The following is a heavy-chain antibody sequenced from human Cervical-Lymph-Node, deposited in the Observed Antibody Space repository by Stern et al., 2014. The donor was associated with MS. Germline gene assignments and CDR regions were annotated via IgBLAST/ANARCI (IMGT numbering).Heavy chain of an antibody. CDR1: GFSLSADGVG. Sequence: QITLKESGPSLVRPTQTLTLTCTVSGFSLSADGVGVVWIRPAPGKALEWLALIYWDDDERYSQSLKNRLTIKKDASKNQVVLTVTDMVPEDTGTYYCAHSFGSVSGTYSGMDVWGQGTTVTVS. CDR3: AHSFGSVSGTYSGMDV. D-gene: IGHD1-7*01. V-gene: IGHV2-5*02. CDR2: IYWDDDE. J-gene: IGHJ6*02.